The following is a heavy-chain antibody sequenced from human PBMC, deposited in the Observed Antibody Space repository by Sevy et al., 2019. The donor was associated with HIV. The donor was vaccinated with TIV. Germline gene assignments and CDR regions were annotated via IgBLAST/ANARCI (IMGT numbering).Heavy chain of an antibody. D-gene: IGHD2-15*01. CDR1: GFTFKYHG. J-gene: IGHJ4*02. V-gene: IGHV3-30*18. CDR2: ISIDGSNK. Sequence: GGSLRLSCAASGFTFKYHGMHWVRHAPGKGLEWLSLISIDGSNKYYADSVKGRFTISRDNAKNTVSVQMNSLRPEDTATYYCAKDGGHIDIDYCGQGILVTVSS. CDR3: AKDGGHIDIDY.